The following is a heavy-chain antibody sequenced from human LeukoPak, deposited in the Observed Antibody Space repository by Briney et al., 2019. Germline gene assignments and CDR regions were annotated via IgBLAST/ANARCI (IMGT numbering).Heavy chain of an antibody. V-gene: IGHV3-23*01. CDR1: GFTFSSYA. D-gene: IGHD6-19*01. CDR2: ISGSGGST. J-gene: IGHJ4*02. Sequence: GGSLRLSCAASGFTFSSYAMSWVRQAPGKGLEWVSAISGSGGSTYYADSVKGRFTISRDNSKNTLYLQMNSLRAVDTAVYYCAKDLRGWYSAKIDYWGQGTLVTVSS. CDR3: AKDLRGWYSAKIDY.